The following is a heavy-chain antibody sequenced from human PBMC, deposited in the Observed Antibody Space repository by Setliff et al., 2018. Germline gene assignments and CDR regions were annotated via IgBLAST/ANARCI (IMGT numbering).Heavy chain of an antibody. D-gene: IGHD2-15*01. CDR1: GFLYSNNA. Sequence: GGSLRLSCAASGFLYSNNAFDWVRQTPGKGLEWVAVISYDGTITHYVDSVKGRFSISRDNSQNTLYLQMNSLSPEDTALYYCASSSGGNYEAYFDYWGQGTLVTVSS. CDR2: ISYDGTIT. J-gene: IGHJ4*02. V-gene: IGHV3-30*04. CDR3: ASSSGGNYEAYFDY.